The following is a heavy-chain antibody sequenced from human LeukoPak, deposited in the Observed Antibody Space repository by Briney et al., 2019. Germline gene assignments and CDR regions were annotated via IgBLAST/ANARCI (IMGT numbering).Heavy chain of an antibody. J-gene: IGHJ4*02. D-gene: IGHD6-13*01. Sequence: PGGSLRLSCAASGFTFSSYAMSWVRQAPGKGLEWVSAISGSGGSTYYADSVKGRFTISRDNSKNTLYLQMNSLRAEDTAVYYCAKDGAFEAYSSSWYGYWGQGTLVTVSS. CDR3: AKDGAFEAYSSSWYGY. CDR1: GFTFSSYA. CDR2: ISGSGGST. V-gene: IGHV3-23*01.